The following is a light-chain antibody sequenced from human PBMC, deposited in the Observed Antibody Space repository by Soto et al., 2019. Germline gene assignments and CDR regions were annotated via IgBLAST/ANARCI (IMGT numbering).Light chain of an antibody. CDR1: QSISSW. CDR2: KAS. Sequence: DVQMTQSPSTLSASVGDRVTITCRASQSISSWLAWYQQKPGKAPKLLIYKASSLESGVPSRFSGSGSGTEFTLTISSRQPDDFATYYCQQYKSYSSAFGQGTKVEIK. CDR3: QQYKSYSSA. V-gene: IGKV1-5*03. J-gene: IGKJ1*01.